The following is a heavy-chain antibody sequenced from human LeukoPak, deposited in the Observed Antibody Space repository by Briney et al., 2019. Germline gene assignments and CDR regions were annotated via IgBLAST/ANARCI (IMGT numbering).Heavy chain of an antibody. D-gene: IGHD3-3*01. CDR1: GFTFSNYG. CDR2: ISGSGGST. Sequence: GGSLRLSCAASGFTFSNYGINWVRQAPGKGLEWVSAISGSGGSTYYADSVKGRFTISRDNSKNTLYLQMNSLRAEDTAVYYCAKVLTYYGAYFDYWGQGTLVTVSS. CDR3: AKVLTYYGAYFDY. V-gene: IGHV3-23*01. J-gene: IGHJ4*02.